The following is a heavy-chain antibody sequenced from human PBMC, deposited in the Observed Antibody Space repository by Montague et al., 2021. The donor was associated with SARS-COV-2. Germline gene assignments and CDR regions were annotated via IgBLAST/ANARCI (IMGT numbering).Heavy chain of an antibody. CDR3: ARDQAYNWNYYNYDVMDV. D-gene: IGHD1-20*01. V-gene: IGHV4-39*07. J-gene: IGHJ6*02. Sequence: SETLSLTCTVSGGSISSSSYYWGWLRQPPGKGLEWIGCIYYSGSTYYTPSLKSRVTISIATSKNQFSLKLSSVTAAATAVYYCARDQAYNWNYYNYDVMDVWGQGTTVTVSS. CDR2: IYYSGST. CDR1: GGSISSSSYY.